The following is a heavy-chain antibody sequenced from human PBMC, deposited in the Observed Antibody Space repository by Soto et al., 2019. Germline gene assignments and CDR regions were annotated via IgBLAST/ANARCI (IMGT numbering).Heavy chain of an antibody. V-gene: IGHV4-31*03. Sequence: QVQLQESGPGLVKPSQTLSLTCTVSGGSISSGGYYWSWIRQHPGKGLEWIGYIYYSGSTYYNPSLKSRATISVDSLKNESSLQLSSVSAADTALYYCAIVGSRVQLWYWGQGKMVTVSS. CDR3: AIVGSRVQLWY. D-gene: IGHD5-18*01. CDR2: IYYSGST. J-gene: IGHJ4*02. CDR1: GGSISSGGYY.